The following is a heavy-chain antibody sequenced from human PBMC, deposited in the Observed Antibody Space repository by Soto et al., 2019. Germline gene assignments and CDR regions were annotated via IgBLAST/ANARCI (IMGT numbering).Heavy chain of an antibody. J-gene: IGHJ4*02. CDR3: ARVRGYCTGGSCYVDS. D-gene: IGHD2-15*01. CDR2: ISAYNGNT. CDR1: GYTFTSYG. Sequence: ASVKVPCKASGYTFTSYGISWVRQAPGQGFEWMGWISAYNGNTNYAQKFQDRVTMTTDTSTTTAYMELRSLISDDTAVYYCARVRGYCTGGSCYVDSWGQGTLVTVS. V-gene: IGHV1-18*04.